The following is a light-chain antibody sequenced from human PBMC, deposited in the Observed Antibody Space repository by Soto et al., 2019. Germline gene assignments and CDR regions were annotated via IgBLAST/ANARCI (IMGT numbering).Light chain of an antibody. CDR3: QQYTGYSRT. Sequence: DIQMTQSPSTLSASVVYRVTITCRASQSISSRLAWYQLKPGKAPKLLISDASNLERGVPSTFSGSGSGTEFTLTISTLQPDDFATYYCQQYTGYSRTFGQGTKVDIK. V-gene: IGKV1-5*01. CDR1: QSISSR. J-gene: IGKJ1*01. CDR2: DAS.